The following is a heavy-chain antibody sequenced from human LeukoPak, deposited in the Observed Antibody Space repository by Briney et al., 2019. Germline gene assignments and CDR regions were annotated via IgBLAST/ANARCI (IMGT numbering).Heavy chain of an antibody. CDR2: INHSGST. D-gene: IGHD4-23*01. CDR1: GGSFSGYY. CDR3: ARLTNSPDY. J-gene: IGHJ4*02. V-gene: IGHV4-34*01. Sequence: PSETLSLTCAVYGGSFSGYYWSWIRQPPEKGLEWIGEINHSGSTNYNPSLKSRVTISVDTSKNQFSLKLSSVTAADTAVYYCARLTNSPDYWGQGTLVTVSS.